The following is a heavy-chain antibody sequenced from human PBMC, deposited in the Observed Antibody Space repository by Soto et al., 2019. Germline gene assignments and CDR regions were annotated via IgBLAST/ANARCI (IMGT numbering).Heavy chain of an antibody. D-gene: IGHD4-4*01. CDR2: IIPIFGTA. J-gene: IGHJ5*02. CDR1: GYTFTSYY. Sequence: QVQLVQSGAEVKKPGASVKVSCKASGYTFTSYYMHWVRQAPGQGLEWMGGIIPIFGTANYAQKFQGRVTITADESTSTAYMELSSLRSEDTAVYYCARDGRYSNWFDPWGQGTLVTVSS. V-gene: IGHV1-69*01. CDR3: ARDGRYSNWFDP.